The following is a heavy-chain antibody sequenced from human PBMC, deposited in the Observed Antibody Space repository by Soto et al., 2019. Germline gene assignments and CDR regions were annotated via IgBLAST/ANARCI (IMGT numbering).Heavy chain of an antibody. CDR1: GFTVSTKY. Sequence: GSLRLSCAASGFTVSTKYMSWVRQAPGKGLEWVSVIYSGGSTFYADSVRGRFTISRDNSKNTVNLQMNSLRAEDTAEYYCARDPWAADYWGQGTLVTVSS. J-gene: IGHJ4*02. V-gene: IGHV3-66*01. CDR2: IYSGGST. D-gene: IGHD3-16*01. CDR3: ARDPWAADY.